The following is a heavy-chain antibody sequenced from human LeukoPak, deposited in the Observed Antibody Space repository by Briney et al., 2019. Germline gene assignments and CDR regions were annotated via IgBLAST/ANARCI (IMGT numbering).Heavy chain of an antibody. CDR1: GFTFSSYG. V-gene: IGHV3-30*03. Sequence: GRSLRLSCAASGFTFSSYGMHWVRQAPGKGLEWVAVISYDGSNKYYADSVKGRFTISRDNARNSLYLQMNSLRDEDTAVYYCARDETGVGTGGIDYWGQGTLVTVSS. J-gene: IGHJ4*02. CDR2: ISYDGSNK. D-gene: IGHD2-8*02. CDR3: ARDETGVGTGGIDY.